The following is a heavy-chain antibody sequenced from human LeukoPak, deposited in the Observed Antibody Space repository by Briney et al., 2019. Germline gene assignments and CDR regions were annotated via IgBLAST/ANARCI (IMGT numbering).Heavy chain of an antibody. CDR3: ARDFWSGYSDDAFDI. V-gene: IGHV3-30*02. CDR1: GFTFSSYG. Sequence: PGGSLRLSCAASGFTFSSYGMHWVRQAPGKGLEWVAFIRYDGSNKYYAEPVKGRFTISRDNAKNSLYLQMNSLRAEDTAVYYCARDFWSGYSDDAFDIWGQGTMVTVSS. CDR2: IRYDGSNK. D-gene: IGHD3-3*01. J-gene: IGHJ3*02.